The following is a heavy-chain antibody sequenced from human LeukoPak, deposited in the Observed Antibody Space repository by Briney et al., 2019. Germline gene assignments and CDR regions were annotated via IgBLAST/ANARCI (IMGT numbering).Heavy chain of an antibody. D-gene: IGHD2-2*01. CDR3: AKDHHQLMVTFDY. V-gene: IGHV3-23*01. CDR2: ISGSGGST. Sequence: GGSLRLSCAASGFTFSSYSMNWVRQAPGKGLEWVSIISGSGGSTYYADSVKGRFTISRDNSKNTLYLQMNSLRADDTAVYYCAKDHHQLMVTFDYWGQGTLVTVSS. CDR1: GFTFSSYS. J-gene: IGHJ4*02.